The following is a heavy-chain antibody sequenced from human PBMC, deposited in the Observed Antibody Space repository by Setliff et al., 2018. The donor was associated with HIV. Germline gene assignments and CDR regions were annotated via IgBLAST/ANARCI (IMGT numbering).Heavy chain of an antibody. Sequence: LRLSCAASGFTFSRYGMHWFRQAPGKGLEWVAVIWSDGSEKYYGDSVKGRFTISRDNSKNTLYVQMNSLRADDTAAYYCARDREESLWFGDLHYMDVWGKGTTVTVSS. CDR2: IWSDGSEK. J-gene: IGHJ6*03. CDR3: ARDREESLWFGDLHYMDV. V-gene: IGHV3-33*01. CDR1: GFTFSRYG. D-gene: IGHD3-10*01.